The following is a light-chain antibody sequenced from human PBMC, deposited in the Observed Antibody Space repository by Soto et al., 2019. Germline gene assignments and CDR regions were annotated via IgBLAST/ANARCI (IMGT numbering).Light chain of an antibody. J-gene: IGLJ1*01. V-gene: IGLV2-11*01. CDR3: CSYAGSYTIHDYV. Sequence: QSVLTQPRSVSGSPGQSVTISCTGTSSDVGGYNYVSWYQQHPGKAPKLMIYDVSKRPSGVPDRFSGSKSGNTASLTISGLQAEDEADYYCCSYAGSYTIHDYVFGTGTKLTVL. CDR1: SSDVGGYNY. CDR2: DVS.